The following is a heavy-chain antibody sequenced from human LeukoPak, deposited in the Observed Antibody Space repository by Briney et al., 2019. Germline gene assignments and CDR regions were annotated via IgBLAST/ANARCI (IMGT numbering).Heavy chain of an antibody. CDR2: INPNSGGT. J-gene: IGHJ6*03. Sequence: ASVKVSCKASGYTFTGYYMHWVRQAPGQGLEWMGWINPNSGGTNYAQKFQGRVTMTRDTSISTAYMELSRPRSDDTAVYYCARDSWGCSSGDCYVLDYYYFYMDVWGRGTTVTVSS. D-gene: IGHD2-2*01. CDR1: GYTFTGYY. CDR3: ARDSWGCSSGDCYVLDYYYFYMDV. V-gene: IGHV1-2*02.